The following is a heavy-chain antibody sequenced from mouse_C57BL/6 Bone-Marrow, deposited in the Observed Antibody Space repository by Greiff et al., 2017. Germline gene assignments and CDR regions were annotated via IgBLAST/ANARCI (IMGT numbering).Heavy chain of an antibody. D-gene: IGHD1-1*01. Sequence: LVESGAELVRPGASVKLSCTASGFNIKDDYMHWVKQRPEQGLEWIGWIDPENGDTEYASKFQGKATITADTSSNTAYLQLSSLTSEDTAVYYCTVVVFDYWGQGTTLTVSS. CDR1: GFNIKDDY. CDR3: TVVVFDY. V-gene: IGHV14-4*01. CDR2: IDPENGDT. J-gene: IGHJ2*01.